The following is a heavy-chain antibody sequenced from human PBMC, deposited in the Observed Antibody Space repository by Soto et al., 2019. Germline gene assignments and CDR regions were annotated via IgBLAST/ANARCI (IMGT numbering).Heavy chain of an antibody. CDR2: ISAYNGNT. CDR1: GYTFTSYG. V-gene: IGHV1-18*01. J-gene: IGHJ4*02. D-gene: IGHD3-3*01. Sequence: ASVKVSCKDSGYTFTSYGISWVRQAPGQGLEWMGWISAYNGNTNYAQKLQGRVTMTTDTSTSTAYMDLRSLRSDDTAVYYCAGAGALGITILGVVIELDYYFDYWGQGTLVTVSS. CDR3: AGAGALGITILGVVIELDYYFDY.